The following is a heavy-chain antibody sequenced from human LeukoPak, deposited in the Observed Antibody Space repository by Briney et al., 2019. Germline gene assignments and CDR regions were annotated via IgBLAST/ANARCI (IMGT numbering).Heavy chain of an antibody. CDR3: ARPEYKYGYLLDY. Sequence: GASVKVSCKASGYTFTGHFVHWVRQAPGQGLEWMGWISPDSGATKYAERFQGRVTMTRDTSISTVYMELTGLRSDDTAVYYCARPEYKYGYLLDYWGQGTLVTVSS. CDR2: ISPDSGAT. D-gene: IGHD5-18*01. CDR1: GYTFTGHF. V-gene: IGHV1-2*02. J-gene: IGHJ4*02.